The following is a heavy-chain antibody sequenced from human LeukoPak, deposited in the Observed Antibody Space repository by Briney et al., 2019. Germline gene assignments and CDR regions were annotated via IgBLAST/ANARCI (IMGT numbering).Heavy chain of an antibody. J-gene: IGHJ5*02. CDR1: GGTFSSYA. V-gene: IGHV1-69*01. CDR3: ARDQAAAGTSWFDP. Sequence: GASVKVSCKASGGTFSSYAISWVRQAPGRGLEWMGGIIPIFGTANYAQKFQGRVTITADESTSTAYMELSSLRSEDTAVYYCARDQAAAGTSWFDPWGQGTLVTVSS. CDR2: IIPIFGTA. D-gene: IGHD6-13*01.